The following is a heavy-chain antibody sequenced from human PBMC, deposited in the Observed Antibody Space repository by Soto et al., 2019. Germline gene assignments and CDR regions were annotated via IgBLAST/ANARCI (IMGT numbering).Heavy chain of an antibody. D-gene: IGHD2-8*01. CDR3: ARGGDVLMVYATDYYYYGMDV. V-gene: IGHV4-31*03. CDR2: IYYSGST. Sequence: SETLSLTCTVSGGSISSGGYYWSWIRQHPGKGLEWIGYIYYSGSTYYNPSLKSRVTISVDTSKNQFSLKLSSVTAADTAVYYCARGGDVLMVYATDYYYYGMDVWGQGTTVTGSS. CDR1: GGSISSGGYY. J-gene: IGHJ6*02.